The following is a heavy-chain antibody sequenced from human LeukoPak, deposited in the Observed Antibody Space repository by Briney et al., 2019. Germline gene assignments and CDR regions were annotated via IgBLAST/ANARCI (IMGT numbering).Heavy chain of an antibody. J-gene: IGHJ4*02. CDR2: IYSGGST. CDR1: GFTFSSYS. D-gene: IGHD5-18*01. Sequence: PGGSLRLSCAASGFTFSSYSMNWVRQAPGKGLEWVSVIYSGGSTYYADSVKGRFTISRDNSKNTLYLQMNSLRAEDTAVYYCARWVPPTAMVQGSSDYWGQGTLVTVSS. V-gene: IGHV3-53*01. CDR3: ARWVPPTAMVQGSSDY.